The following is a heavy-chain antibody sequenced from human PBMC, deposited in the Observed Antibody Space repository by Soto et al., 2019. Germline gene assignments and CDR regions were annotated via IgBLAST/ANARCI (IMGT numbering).Heavy chain of an antibody. CDR2: IYYSGST. V-gene: IGHV4-39*01. D-gene: IGHD6-13*01. J-gene: IGHJ4*02. CDR1: GGSISSSSYY. CDR3: ARPSGIAAAGTIDY. Sequence: PSETLSLTCTVSGGSISSSSYYWGWIRQPPGKGLEWIGSIYYSGSTYYNPSLKSRVTISVDTSKNQFSLKLSSVTAADTAVYYCARPSGIAAAGTIDYWGQGTLVTVSS.